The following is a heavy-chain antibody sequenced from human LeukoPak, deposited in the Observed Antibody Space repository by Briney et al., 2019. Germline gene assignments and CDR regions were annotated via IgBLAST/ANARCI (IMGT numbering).Heavy chain of an antibody. V-gene: IGHV2-5*02. CDR3: AHSCGGGNSAYFDY. D-gene: IGHD4-23*01. CDR2: IYWDDDK. CDR1: GFSLSTSGVG. Sequence: SGPTLVKPTQTRTLTCTFSGFSLSTSGVGVGWIRQPPGKALEWLALIYWDDDKRYSPSLKSRLTITKDTSKNQVVLTMTNMDPVDTATYYCAHSCGGGNSAYFDYWGQGTLVTVSS. J-gene: IGHJ4*02.